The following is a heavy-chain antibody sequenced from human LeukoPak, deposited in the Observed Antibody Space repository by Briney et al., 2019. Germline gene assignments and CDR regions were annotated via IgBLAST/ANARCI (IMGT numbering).Heavy chain of an antibody. CDR1: GYTLTELS. D-gene: IGHD1-26*01. Sequence: GASVKVSCKVSGYTLTELSMHWVRQAPGKGLEWMGGFDPEDCETIYAQKFQGRVTMTEDTSTDTAYMELSSLRSEDTAVYYCATTYRYSGSYGPIDYWGQGTLVTVSS. CDR2: FDPEDCET. J-gene: IGHJ4*02. CDR3: ATTYRYSGSYGPIDY. V-gene: IGHV1-24*01.